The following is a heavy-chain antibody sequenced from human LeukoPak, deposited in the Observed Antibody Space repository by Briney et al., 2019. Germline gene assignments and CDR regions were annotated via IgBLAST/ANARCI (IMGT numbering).Heavy chain of an antibody. V-gene: IGHV3-23*01. D-gene: IGHD6-19*01. CDR3: AKGADYGSGRVDY. J-gene: IGHJ4*02. Sequence: PGGSLRLSCAASGFTFSRYVMTWVRQAPGRGLEWVSTISDSGVYADSVKGRFTISRDNSKNTLYLQMNSLRAEDTAEYYCAKGADYGSGRVDYWGQGTLVTVSS. CDR1: GFTFSRYV. CDR2: ISDSGV.